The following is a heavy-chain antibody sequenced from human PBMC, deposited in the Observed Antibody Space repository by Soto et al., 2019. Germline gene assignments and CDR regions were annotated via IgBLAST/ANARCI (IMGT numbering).Heavy chain of an antibody. J-gene: IGHJ6*02. Sequence: SETLSLTCTVSGDSIRSSSYWGWIRQPPGKGLEWIGSIYSTGNTYYNPSLNSQVTISVDTSKNQLSLNVISVTAADTAVYYCRRSSRYSTDVWGQGTTGTVS. CDR1: GDSIRSSSY. CDR2: IYSTGNT. V-gene: IGHV4-39*01. CDR3: RRSSRYSTDV. D-gene: IGHD6-13*01.